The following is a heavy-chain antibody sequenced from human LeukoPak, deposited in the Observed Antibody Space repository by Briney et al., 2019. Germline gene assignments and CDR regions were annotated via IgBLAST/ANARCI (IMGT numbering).Heavy chain of an antibody. J-gene: IGHJ4*02. D-gene: IGHD5-18*01. CDR1: GYTFTGYY. CDR3: ARARGYSYGSFDH. CDR2: INPNSGGT. Sequence: ASVKVSCKASGYTFTGYYMHWVRQAPGQGLEWMGWINPNSGGTNYAQKFQGWVTMTRDTSISTAYMELSRLRSDDTAVYYCARARGYSYGSFDHWGQGTLVTVSS. V-gene: IGHV1-2*04.